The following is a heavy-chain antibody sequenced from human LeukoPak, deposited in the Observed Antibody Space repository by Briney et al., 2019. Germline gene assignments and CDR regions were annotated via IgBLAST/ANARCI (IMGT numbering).Heavy chain of an antibody. CDR1: GYTFTSYY. D-gene: IGHD3-3*01. J-gene: IGHJ6*02. CDR3: ARGGIFGVVTFYYYYGMDV. V-gene: IGHV1-46*01. Sequence: GASVKVSCKASGYTFTSYYMHWVRQAPGQGLEWMGIINPSGGSTSYAQKFQGRVTMTRDTSTSTVYMELSSLRSEDTAVYYCARGGIFGVVTFYYYYGMDVRGQGTTVTVSS. CDR2: INPSGGST.